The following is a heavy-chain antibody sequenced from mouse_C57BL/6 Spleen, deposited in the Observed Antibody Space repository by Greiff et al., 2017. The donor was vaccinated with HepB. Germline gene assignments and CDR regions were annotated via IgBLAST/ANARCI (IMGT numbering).Heavy chain of an antibody. CDR2: IYPGDGDT. CDR3: ANDYYSNDGAMDY. D-gene: IGHD2-5*01. CDR1: GYAFSSSW. J-gene: IGHJ4*01. V-gene: IGHV1-82*01. Sequence: VQLQQSGPELVKPGASVKISCKASGYAFSSSWMNWVKQRPGKGLEWIGRIYPGDGDTNYNGKFKGKATLTADKSSSTAYMQLSSLTSEDSAVYFCANDYYSNDGAMDYWGQGTSVTVSS.